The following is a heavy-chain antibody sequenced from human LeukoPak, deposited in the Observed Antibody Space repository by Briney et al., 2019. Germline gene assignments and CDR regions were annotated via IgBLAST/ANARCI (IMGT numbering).Heavy chain of an antibody. V-gene: IGHV1-18*04. D-gene: IGHD6-19*01. CDR2: GSCFNGDT. Sequence: ASVTVSFKASGYTFNHHGSSWVRQAPGQRPEWMGGGSCFNGDTHYAQKFQGRVTMTRDTSTTTAYMELRSLRSDDTALYYCARDPTNTSGRYAYFDFWGQGTLVTVSS. J-gene: IGHJ4*02. CDR1: GYTFNHHG. CDR3: ARDPTNTSGRYAYFDF.